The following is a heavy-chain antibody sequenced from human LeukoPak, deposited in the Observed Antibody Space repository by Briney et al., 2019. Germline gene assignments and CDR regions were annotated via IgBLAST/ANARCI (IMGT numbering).Heavy chain of an antibody. CDR2: ISAYNGNT. D-gene: IGHD1-26*01. V-gene: IGHV1-18*01. J-gene: IGHJ4*02. CDR3: ARDRLPSIVGAIRPFDY. CDR1: GYTFTSYG. Sequence: GASVKVSCKASGYTFTSYGISWVRQAPGQGLEWMGWISAYNGNTNYAQKLQGRVTMTTDTSTSTAYMELRSLRSDDTAVYYCARDRLPSIVGAIRPFDYWGQGTLVTVSS.